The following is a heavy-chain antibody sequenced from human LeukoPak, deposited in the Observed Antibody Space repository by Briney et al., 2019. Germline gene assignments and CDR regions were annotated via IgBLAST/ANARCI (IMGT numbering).Heavy chain of an antibody. D-gene: IGHD3-16*01. J-gene: IGHJ4*02. CDR2: IHYSGST. V-gene: IGHV4-59*08. Sequence: KPSETLSLTCTVSGGSITNYYWSWIRQPPGKGLEWIGSIHYSGSTNYNPSLKSRVTISVDTSRNQFSLKLTSVTAADTAIYFCARHNYGDVWGTFDWWGQGTLVTVSS. CDR3: ARHNYGDVWGTFDW. CDR1: GGSITNYY.